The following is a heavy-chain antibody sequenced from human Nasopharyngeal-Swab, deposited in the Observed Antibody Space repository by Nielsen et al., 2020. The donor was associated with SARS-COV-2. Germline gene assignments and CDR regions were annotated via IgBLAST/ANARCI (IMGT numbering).Heavy chain of an antibody. J-gene: IGHJ4*02. Sequence: GEFLKISCAASGFTFSSYSMNWVRQAPGKGLEWVSSISSSSSYIYYADSVKGRFTISRDNAKNSLYLQMNSLRAEDTAVYYCARVAARYYFDYWGQGTLVTVSS. CDR2: ISSSSSYI. D-gene: IGHD6-13*01. CDR1: GFTFSSYS. V-gene: IGHV3-21*01. CDR3: ARVAARYYFDY.